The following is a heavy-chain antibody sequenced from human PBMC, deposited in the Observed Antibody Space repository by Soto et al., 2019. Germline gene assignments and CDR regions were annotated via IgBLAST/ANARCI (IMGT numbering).Heavy chain of an antibody. Sequence: PGGSLRLSRASSGFSFIGSAIHWVRQASGKGLEWVGRIRSKINNYATAYAASVKGRFTISRDDSKNTAYLQMISLKSEDTAVYYCTRHEGTSGSRFDPWGQGTLVTVSS. CDR2: IRSKINNYAT. CDR1: GFSFIGSA. D-gene: IGHD6-19*01. CDR3: TRHEGTSGSRFDP. J-gene: IGHJ5*02. V-gene: IGHV3-73*01.